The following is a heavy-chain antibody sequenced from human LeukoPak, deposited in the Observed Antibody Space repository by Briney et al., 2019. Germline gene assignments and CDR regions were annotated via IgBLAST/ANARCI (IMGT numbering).Heavy chain of an antibody. CDR2: MRGSGDTT. Sequence: GGSQRLSCAASGFIFSTYAMTWVRQATGKGLEWVSAMRGSGDTTYYADSLKGRCTISRDNSKNTLYLQMNSLRAEDTAIYYCVKTSAYRHTPFYFDSWGQGTLVTVSS. V-gene: IGHV3-23*01. CDR3: VKTSAYRHTPFYFDS. D-gene: IGHD2-15*01. J-gene: IGHJ4*02. CDR1: GFIFSTYA.